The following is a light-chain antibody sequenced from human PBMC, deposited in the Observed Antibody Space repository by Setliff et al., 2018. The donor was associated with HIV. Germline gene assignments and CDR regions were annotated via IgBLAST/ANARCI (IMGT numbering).Light chain of an antibody. CDR1: SSDVGTYNY. CDR3: TSYTSSDIYV. Sequence: QSALTQPASVSGSPGQSITISCTGTSSDVGTYNYVSWYQQHPGKAPKLMIYDVSKRPSGVSDRFSGSKSGNTASLTISGLQAEDEADYYCTSYTSSDIYVFATGTKGTVL. V-gene: IGLV2-14*03. J-gene: IGLJ1*01. CDR2: DVS.